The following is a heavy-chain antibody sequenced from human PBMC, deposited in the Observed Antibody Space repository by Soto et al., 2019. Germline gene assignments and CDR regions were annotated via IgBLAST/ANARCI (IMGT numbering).Heavy chain of an antibody. CDR3: AKDSLWFGELLDIDY. V-gene: IGHV3-30*18. J-gene: IGHJ4*02. CDR1: GFTFSSYG. CDR2: ISYDGSNK. D-gene: IGHD3-10*01. Sequence: GSLRLSCAASGFTFSSYGMHWVRQAPGKGLEWVAVISYDGSNKYYADSVKGRFTISRDNSKNTLYLQMNSLRAEDTAVYYCAKDSLWFGELLDIDYWGQGTMVTVSS.